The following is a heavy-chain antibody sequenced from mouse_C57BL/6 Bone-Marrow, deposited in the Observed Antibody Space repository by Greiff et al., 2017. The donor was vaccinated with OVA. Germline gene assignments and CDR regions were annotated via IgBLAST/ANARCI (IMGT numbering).Heavy chain of an antibody. J-gene: IGHJ1*03. CDR1: GYTFPSFW. V-gene: IGHV1-72*01. CDR2: IDSNSGST. Sequence: QVQPKQPGAELVKPGASVKLFLKASGYTFPSFWMQWVKQRPGRGPEWVGRIDSNSGSTKYNEKFKSKATLTVDKPPSSAYMHLSSLTSEGSAVYYCERRGGLCYFDVWGTGTTVTVSS. CDR3: ERRGGLCYFDV.